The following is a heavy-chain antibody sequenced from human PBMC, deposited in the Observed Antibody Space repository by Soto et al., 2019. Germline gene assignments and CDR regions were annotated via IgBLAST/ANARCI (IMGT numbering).Heavy chain of an antibody. CDR3: AKADSNYAGRFSYYYMDV. V-gene: IGHV1-18*01. Sequence: QVQLVQSGTEVKKPGASVKVSCKASGYTFRSYGISWGRQAPGQGPEWMGWISGYNGNTHYPQKFQGNVTMTTDTSTSTAYMELRSLRSDDTAVYYCAKADSNYAGRFSYYYMDVWGNGTLVTVAS. CDR1: GYTFRSYG. D-gene: IGHD4-4*01. J-gene: IGHJ6*03. CDR2: ISGYNGNT.